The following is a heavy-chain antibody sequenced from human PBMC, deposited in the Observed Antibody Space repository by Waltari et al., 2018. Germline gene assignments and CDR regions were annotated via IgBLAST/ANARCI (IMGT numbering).Heavy chain of an antibody. J-gene: IGHJ4*02. V-gene: IGHV3-23*01. Sequence: EVQLLESGGGLGQPGGSLRLSCEVSGFTFNTYAMSWVRQAPGKGLEWVASISSDGASTDYAESVKGRFTVSRDNSKNTLSLQMNSLRAEDTAIYYCAQDYFFDNWGQGTLVIVSP. CDR1: GFTFNTYA. CDR2: ISSDGAST. CDR3: AQDYFFDN.